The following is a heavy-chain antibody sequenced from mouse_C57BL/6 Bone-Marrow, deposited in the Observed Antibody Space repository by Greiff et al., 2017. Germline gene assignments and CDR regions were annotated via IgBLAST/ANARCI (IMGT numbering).Heavy chain of an antibody. Sequence: QVQLKQPGAELVKPGASVKLSCKASGYTFTSYWMQWVKQRPGQGLAWIGEIDPSDSYTNYNQKFKGKATLTVDTSSSTAYMQLSSLTSEDSAVYYCARAYYGSRDYWGQGTTLTVSS. V-gene: IGHV1-50*01. CDR3: ARAYYGSRDY. CDR2: IDPSDSYT. D-gene: IGHD1-1*01. J-gene: IGHJ2*01. CDR1: GYTFTSYW.